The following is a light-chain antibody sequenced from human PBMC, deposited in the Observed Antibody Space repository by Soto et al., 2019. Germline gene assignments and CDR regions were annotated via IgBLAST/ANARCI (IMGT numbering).Light chain of an antibody. CDR1: QSVSSSY. CDR3: QQYGSSPPMYT. V-gene: IGKV3-20*01. J-gene: IGKJ2*01. CDR2: GAS. Sequence: EIVLPQSPDTLSLSPGERATLSCRASQSVSSSYLAWYQQKPGQAPRLLIYGASSRATGIPDRFSGSGSGTDFTLTISRLEPEDFAVYYCQQYGSSPPMYTFGQGTKLEIK.